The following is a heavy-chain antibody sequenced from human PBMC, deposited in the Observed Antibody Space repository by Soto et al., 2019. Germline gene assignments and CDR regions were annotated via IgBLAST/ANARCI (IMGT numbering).Heavy chain of an antibody. J-gene: IGHJ4*02. Sequence: GASVKVSCKASGGTFSSYTISWVRQAPGQGLEWMGRIIPILGIANYAQKFQGRVTITADKSTSTAYMELSSLRSEDTAVYYCAGNRMGPYNSGWQRGDLWGQGTLVTVSS. CDR2: IIPILGIA. D-gene: IGHD6-19*01. V-gene: IGHV1-69*02. CDR3: AGNRMGPYNSGWQRGDL. CDR1: GGTFSSYT.